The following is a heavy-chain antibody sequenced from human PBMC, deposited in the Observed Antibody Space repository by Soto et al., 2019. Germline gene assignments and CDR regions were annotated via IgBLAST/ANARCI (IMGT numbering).Heavy chain of an antibody. D-gene: IGHD2-15*01. CDR2: TYYRSKWYN. Sequence: PSQTLSLTCAISGDSVSSNSAAWNWIRQSPSRGLEWLGRTYYRSKWYNDYAVSVKSRITINPDTSKNQFSLQLNSVTPEDTAVYYCARETEYCSGGSCYGFDPWGQGTLVTVSS. CDR3: ARETEYCSGGSCYGFDP. J-gene: IGHJ5*02. V-gene: IGHV6-1*01. CDR1: GDSVSSNSAA.